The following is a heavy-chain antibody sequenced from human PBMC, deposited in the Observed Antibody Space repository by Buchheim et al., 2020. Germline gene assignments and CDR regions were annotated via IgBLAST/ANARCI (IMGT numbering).Heavy chain of an antibody. CDR1: GGSVSSGSYY. D-gene: IGHD3-10*01. V-gene: IGHV4-61*01. CDR2: IYYSGST. CDR3: ARYRTRMVRGQNLFDP. J-gene: IGHJ5*02. Sequence: QVQLQESGPGLVKPSETLSLTCTVSGGSVSSGSYYWSWIRQPPGKGLEWIGYIYYSGSTNYNPSLKSRVTISVDTSKNQFSLKLSSVTAADTAVYYCARYRTRMVRGQNLFDPWGQGTL.